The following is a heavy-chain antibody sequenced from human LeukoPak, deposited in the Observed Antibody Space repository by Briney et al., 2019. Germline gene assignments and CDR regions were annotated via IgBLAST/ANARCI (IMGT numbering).Heavy chain of an antibody. CDR2: IIPIFGTA. D-gene: IGHD5-24*01. CDR3: ARGEMATKGPPDY. V-gene: IGHV1-69*05. Sequence: SVKVSCKASGGTFISYAISWVRQAPGQGLEWMGRIIPIFGTANYAQKFQGRVAITTDESTSTAYMELRSLRSEDTAVYYCARGEMATKGPPDYWGQGTLVTVSS. J-gene: IGHJ4*02. CDR1: GGTFISYA.